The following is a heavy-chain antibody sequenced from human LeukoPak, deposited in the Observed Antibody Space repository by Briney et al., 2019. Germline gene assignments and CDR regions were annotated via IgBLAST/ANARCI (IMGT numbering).Heavy chain of an antibody. Sequence: GGSLRLSCAASGFTFSSYGMHWVPQAPGKGLEWVAVIWYDGSNKYYADSVKGRFTISRDNSKNTLYLQMNSLRAEDTAVYYCARVNSGGMEGTFDYWGQGTRVSVSS. CDR1: GFTFSSYG. CDR2: IWYDGSNK. V-gene: IGHV3-33*01. J-gene: IGHJ4*02. D-gene: IGHD6-19*01. CDR3: ARVNSGGMEGTFDY.